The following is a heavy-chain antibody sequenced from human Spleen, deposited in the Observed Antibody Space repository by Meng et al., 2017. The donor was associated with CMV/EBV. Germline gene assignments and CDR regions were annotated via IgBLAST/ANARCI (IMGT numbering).Heavy chain of an antibody. V-gene: IGHV4-30-4*08. CDR1: GGSISSGDYY. J-gene: IGHJ4*02. CDR2: IYYSGST. Sequence: QLLLQESGPGLVKPSETLSLTCTVSGGSISSGDYYWSWIRQPPGKGLEWIGYIYYSGSTYYNPSLKSRVTISVDTSKNQFSLKLSSVTAADTAVYYCARDRDSSGYYSDYWGQGTLVTVSS. D-gene: IGHD3-22*01. CDR3: ARDRDSSGYYSDY.